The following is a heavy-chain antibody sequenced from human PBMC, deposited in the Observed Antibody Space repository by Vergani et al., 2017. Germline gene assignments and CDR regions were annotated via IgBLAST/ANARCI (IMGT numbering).Heavy chain of an antibody. CDR1: GFTFRIYG. Sequence: QVQLVESGGGVVQPGGSLRLSCIASGFTFRIYGMHWVRQAPGKGLEWVAFIRYDGTKRFYGDSVKGRFTISRENSQTTVFLQMNSLRADDLAVYYCTKAGQYDRDNFHDSWGQGALVTGAS. CDR2: IRYDGTKR. V-gene: IGHV3-30*02. J-gene: IGHJ1*01. D-gene: IGHD3-22*01. CDR3: TKAGQYDRDNFHDS.